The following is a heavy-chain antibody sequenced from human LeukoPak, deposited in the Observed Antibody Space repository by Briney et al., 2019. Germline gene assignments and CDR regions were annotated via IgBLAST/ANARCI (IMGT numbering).Heavy chain of an antibody. CDR3: ARGLDQRGYYDSSGSQGDY. J-gene: IGHJ4*02. V-gene: IGHV3-30-3*01. D-gene: IGHD3-22*01. Sequence: GRSLRLSCAASGFTFSSYAMHWVRQAPGKGLEWVAVISYDGSNKYYADSVKGRFTISRDNAKNSLYLQMNSLRAEDTAVYYCARGLDQRGYYDSSGSQGDYWGQGTLVTVSS. CDR1: GFTFSSYA. CDR2: ISYDGSNK.